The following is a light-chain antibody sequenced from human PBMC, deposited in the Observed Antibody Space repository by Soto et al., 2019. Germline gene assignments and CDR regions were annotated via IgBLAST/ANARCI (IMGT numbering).Light chain of an antibody. Sequence: EIVMTQSPATLSVSPGERATLSCRASQSISPEVAWYQQKPGQPPRLLIYYASTRATGVPAGFTGSGSGSEFPLPISGLQSEDFAVYYCQQGHNWPLTFGQGTRLEL. CDR1: QSISPE. CDR3: QQGHNWPLT. CDR2: YAS. J-gene: IGKJ2*01. V-gene: IGKV3-15*01.